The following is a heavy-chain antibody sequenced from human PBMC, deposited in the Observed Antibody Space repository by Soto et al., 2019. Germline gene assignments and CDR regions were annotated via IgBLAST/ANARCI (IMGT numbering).Heavy chain of an antibody. D-gene: IGHD4-17*01. CDR1: GYTFAAYY. J-gene: IGHJ4*02. CDR3: ARDPDYGDYWGYFFDS. CDR2: INPTSGGT. V-gene: IGHV1-2*02. Sequence: QVQLVQSGAEVKKPGASVKVSGKTSGYTFAAYYIHWIRQAPRQGLEWMGWINPTSGGTVYAQNFQDRVTMTRDTSISTAYMELRRLNSDDTAVYYCARDPDYGDYWGYFFDSWGQGTPVTVSS.